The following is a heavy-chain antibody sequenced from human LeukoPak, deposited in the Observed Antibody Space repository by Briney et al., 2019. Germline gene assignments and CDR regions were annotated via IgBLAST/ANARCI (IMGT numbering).Heavy chain of an antibody. V-gene: IGHV3-30-3*01. J-gene: IGHJ4*02. CDR2: ISYDGSNK. Sequence: GRSLRLSCAASGFTFSSYAMHWVRQAPGKGLEWVAVISYDGSNKYYADSVKGRFTISRDNAKNSLYLQMNSLRAEDTAVYYCARDRAVAGVHYWGQGTLVTVSS. D-gene: IGHD6-19*01. CDR3: ARDRAVAGVHY. CDR1: GFTFSSYA.